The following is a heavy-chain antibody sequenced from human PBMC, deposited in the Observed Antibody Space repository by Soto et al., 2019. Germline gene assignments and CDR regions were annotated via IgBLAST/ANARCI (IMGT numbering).Heavy chain of an antibody. CDR1: GYTFTSYD. V-gene: IGHV1-8*01. Sequence: ASVKVSCKASGYTFTSYDIYWVRQATGQDLEWMGWMNPFSGNAVYTQKFQDRVTMTRDTSINTAYMEMSGLRSEDTAVYYCTRGKGNHWGQGSLVTVSS. J-gene: IGHJ4*02. CDR2: MNPFSGNA. CDR3: TRGKGNH.